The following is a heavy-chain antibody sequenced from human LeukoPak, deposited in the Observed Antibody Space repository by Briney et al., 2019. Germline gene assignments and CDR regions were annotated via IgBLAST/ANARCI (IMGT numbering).Heavy chain of an antibody. CDR1: GFTFSDYY. D-gene: IGHD2-2*01. J-gene: IGHJ6*03. Sequence: PGGSLRLSCVASGFTFSDYYMNWIRQAPGKGLEWVSYITSSGGSIYYADSVKGRFTISRDNARNSLYLQMNSLRAEDTGVYYCAREGRCSSTSCYATYYYMDVWGQGTTVTVSS. CDR2: ITSSGGSI. CDR3: AREGRCSSTSCYATYYYMDV. V-gene: IGHV3-11*04.